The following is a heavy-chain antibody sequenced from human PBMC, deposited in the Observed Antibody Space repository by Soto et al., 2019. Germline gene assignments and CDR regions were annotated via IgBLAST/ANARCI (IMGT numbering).Heavy chain of an antibody. Sequence: QVQLVESGGGVVQPGRSLRLSCAASGFTFSSYGMHWVRQAPGKGLEWVAVISYDGSNKYYADSVKGRFTISRDNSKNTLYLQMNSLRAEDTAVYYCAKDGVPATGGFDPWGQGTLVTVSS. D-gene: IGHD2-2*01. CDR3: AKDGVPATGGFDP. CDR2: ISYDGSNK. J-gene: IGHJ5*02. CDR1: GFTFSSYG. V-gene: IGHV3-30*18.